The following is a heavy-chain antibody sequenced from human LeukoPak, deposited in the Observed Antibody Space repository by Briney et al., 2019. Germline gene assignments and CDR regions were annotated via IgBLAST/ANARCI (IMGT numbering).Heavy chain of an antibody. V-gene: IGHV3-21*01. CDR2: ISSSSSYI. J-gene: IGHJ3*02. Sequence: GGSLRLSCAASGFTFSSYSMNWVRQAPGKGLEWVSSISSSSSYIYYADSVKDRFTISRDNAKNSLYLQMNSLRADDTAVYYCARETYCSGGSCYKGNAFDIWGQGTMVTVSS. D-gene: IGHD2-15*01. CDR3: ARETYCSGGSCYKGNAFDI. CDR1: GFTFSSYS.